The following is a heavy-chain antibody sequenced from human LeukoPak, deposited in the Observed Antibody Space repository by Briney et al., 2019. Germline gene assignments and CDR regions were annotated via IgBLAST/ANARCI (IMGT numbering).Heavy chain of an antibody. D-gene: IGHD7-27*01. CDR3: VRHQYWGFDY. V-gene: IGHV5-51*01. CDR2: ILPGNSDT. J-gene: IGHJ4*02. CDR1: GYSFSSYW. Sequence: GESLKISCKGSGYSFSSYWIGWVRQMPGKGLEWMAMILPGNSDTNYSPSFQGQVTISADKSISTAYLQWSSLKASDTAMYYCVRHQYWGFDYWDQGTLVIVSS.